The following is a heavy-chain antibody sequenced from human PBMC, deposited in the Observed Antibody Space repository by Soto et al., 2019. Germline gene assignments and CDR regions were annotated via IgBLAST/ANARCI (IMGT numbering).Heavy chain of an antibody. V-gene: IGHV4-59*01. CDR2: IYYNGST. J-gene: IGHJ5*02. CDR1: GGSINSYF. CDR3: VETGRMVGGHQAQPRRDP. Sequence: QVQLQESGPGLVKPSETLSLTCTVSGGSINSYFWSWIRQPPGKGLEWIGNIYYNGSTNYNPSLKGRSTLSVATAQTQFSLKFSSVTPAATAVYYGVETGRMVGGHQAQPRRDPWGQGTLVTVSS. D-gene: IGHD2-8*01.